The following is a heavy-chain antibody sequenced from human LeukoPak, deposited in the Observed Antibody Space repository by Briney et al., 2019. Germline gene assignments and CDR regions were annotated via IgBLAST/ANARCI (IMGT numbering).Heavy chain of an antibody. D-gene: IGHD1-1*01. V-gene: IGHV3-30*04. CDR2: ISYDGSNK. CDR3: ARVVHGIDWYFDL. J-gene: IGHJ2*01. CDR1: GFTFSSYA. Sequence: GRSLRLSCAASGFTFSSYAMHWVRQAPGKGLEWVAVISYDGSNKYYADSVKGRFTISRDDSKNTLYLQMNSLRAEDMAVYYCARVVHGIDWYFDLWGRGTLVTVSS.